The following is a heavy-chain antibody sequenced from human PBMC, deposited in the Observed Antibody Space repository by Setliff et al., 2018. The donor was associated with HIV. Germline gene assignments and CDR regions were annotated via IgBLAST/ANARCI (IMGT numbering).Heavy chain of an antibody. CDR3: ARDVAPPLAGDVWSGNGL. J-gene: IGHJ4*02. CDR1: GGSIRSHY. CDR2: VYYRAKTGATT. V-gene: IGHV4-59*11. Sequence: PSETLSLTCSVSGGSIRSHYWSWIWQAPGKGLQWIGNVYYRAKTGATTDHNPSLRSRISISLDVSKNQLSLRLRSVTAADTAIYYCARDVAPPLAGDVWSGNGLWGQGTQVTVSS. D-gene: IGHD3-3*01.